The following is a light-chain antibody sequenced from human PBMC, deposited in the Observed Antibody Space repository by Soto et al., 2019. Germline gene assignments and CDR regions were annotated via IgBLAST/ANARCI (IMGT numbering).Light chain of an antibody. J-gene: IGLJ7*01. CDR3: ASWDDSLSETV. Sequence: QSVLTQPPSLSVTPGQRVTISCSGSNFNVKNNYVYWYQQFAGTAPKLLIYSNNRRPSGVPDRFSGSKSGSSASLAIRGLRLEDEADYYCASWDDSLSETVFGGGTQLTVL. CDR2: SNN. CDR1: NFNVKNNY. V-gene: IGLV1-47*01.